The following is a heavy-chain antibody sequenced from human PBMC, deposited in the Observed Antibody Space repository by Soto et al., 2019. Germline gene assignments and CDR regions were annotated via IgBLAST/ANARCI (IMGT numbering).Heavy chain of an antibody. D-gene: IGHD2-15*01. V-gene: IGHV4-59*01. CDR2: MYYSGSP. J-gene: IGHJ5*02. CDR1: GGSISSYY. CDR3: PRDLGATVVTAGVWLDP. Sequence: SETLSLTCTVSGGSISSYYWSWIRQPPGKGLEWIGSMYYSGSPNYNPSLKSRVTISVDTSKNQFSLQLTSVTAADTAVYSCPRDLGATVVTAGVWLDPWAQGTLVTVSS.